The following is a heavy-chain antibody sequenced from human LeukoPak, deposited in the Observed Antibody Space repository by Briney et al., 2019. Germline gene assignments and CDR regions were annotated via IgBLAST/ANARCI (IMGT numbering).Heavy chain of an antibody. CDR1: GFTFSSSA. CDR2: ISNNGGYT. V-gene: IGHV3-23*01. D-gene: IGHD6-13*01. CDR3: ARDGQQLFMNYFDY. Sequence: GGSLRLSCAASGFTFSSSAMSWVRQAPGKGLEWVSAISNNGGYTYYADSVQGRFTISRDNSKSTLCLQMNSLRAEDTAVYYCARDGQQLFMNYFDYWGQEPWSPSPQ. J-gene: IGHJ4*01.